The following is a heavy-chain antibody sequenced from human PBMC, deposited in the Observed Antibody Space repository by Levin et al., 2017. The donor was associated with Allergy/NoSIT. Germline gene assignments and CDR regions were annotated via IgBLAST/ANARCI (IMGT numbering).Heavy chain of an antibody. J-gene: IGHJ4*02. CDR1: GFTFSSYA. V-gene: IGHV3-23*01. CDR3: AKELRLAVRGVMRD. Sequence: GESLKISCAASGFTFSSYAMSWVRQAPGQGLEWVSAMSGSGGSTYYADSVKGRFTISRDTSKNTLYLQMNSLRAEDTAVYYCAKELRLAVRGVMRDWGEGTLVTVSS. D-gene: IGHD3-10*01. CDR2: MSGSGGST.